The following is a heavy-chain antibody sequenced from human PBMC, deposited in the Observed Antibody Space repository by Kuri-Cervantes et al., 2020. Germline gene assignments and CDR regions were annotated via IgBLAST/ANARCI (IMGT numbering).Heavy chain of an antibody. CDR3: AGSRSGLF. D-gene: IGHD3-16*01. CDR1: GFTFSSYW. V-gene: IGHV3-74*01. CDR2: INSDGSST. J-gene: IGHJ4*02. Sequence: GESLKISCAASGFTFSSYWMHWVRQAPGKGLVWVSRINSDGSSTSYADSVKGRFTISRDNATNSLYLQMNSLRADDTAVYFCAGSRSGLFWGQGTLVTVSS.